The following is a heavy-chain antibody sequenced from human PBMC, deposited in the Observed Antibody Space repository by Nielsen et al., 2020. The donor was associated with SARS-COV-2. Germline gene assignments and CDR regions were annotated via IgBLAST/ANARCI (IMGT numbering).Heavy chain of an antibody. V-gene: IGHV3-74*01. CDR2: INSDGSST. D-gene: IGHD7-27*01. Sequence: GESLKISCAASGFTFSSYWMHWVRQAPGKGLVWVSRINSDGSSTSYADSVKGRFTISRDNAKNTLYLQMNSLRAEDTAVYYCAKGVNWGPYWGQGTLVTVSS. CDR3: AKGVNWGPY. CDR1: GFTFSSYW. J-gene: IGHJ4*02.